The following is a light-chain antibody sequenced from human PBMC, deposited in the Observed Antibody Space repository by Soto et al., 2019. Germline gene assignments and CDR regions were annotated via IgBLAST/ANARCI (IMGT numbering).Light chain of an antibody. CDR3: CSYATSDTLL. V-gene: IGLV2-23*01. CDR2: EGS. J-gene: IGLJ2*01. CDR1: SSDVGSYNL. Sequence: QSALTQPASVSGSPGQSITISCTGTSSDVGSYNLVSWYQQHPGKAPKLMIYEGSKRPSGVSNRFSGSMSGSTASLTISGLQAEDEGNYYCCSYATSDTLLFGGGTKLTVL.